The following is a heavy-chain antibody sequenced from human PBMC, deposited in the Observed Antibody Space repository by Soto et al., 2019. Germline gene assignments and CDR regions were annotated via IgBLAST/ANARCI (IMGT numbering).Heavy chain of an antibody. CDR3: ARGSPTTVTTWFDP. Sequence: QLQLVQSGAEVKKPGSSVKVSCKASGGTLSNFAINWVRQAPGQGLEWMGGIIPVFGKAKYAQKFQGRVLFTADESTSTAYMEVVSLTSEDTAVYYCARGSPTTVTTWFDPWGQGTLVTVSS. V-gene: IGHV1-69*01. CDR2: IIPVFGKA. CDR1: GGTLSNFA. J-gene: IGHJ5*02. D-gene: IGHD4-17*01.